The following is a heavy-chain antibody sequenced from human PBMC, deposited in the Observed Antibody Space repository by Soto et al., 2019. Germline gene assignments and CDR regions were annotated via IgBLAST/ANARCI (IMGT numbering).Heavy chain of an antibody. CDR3: ARDSTPRRGVFDI. Sequence: GGSLRLSCAASGFRFNNYWMSWVRQAPGKGLEWVSYISSSSSTIYYADSVKGRFTISRDNAKNSLYLQMNSLRDEDTAVYYCARDSTPRRGVFDIWGQGTMVTVSS. CDR1: GFRFNNYW. CDR2: ISSSSSTI. D-gene: IGHD2-2*01. J-gene: IGHJ3*02. V-gene: IGHV3-48*02.